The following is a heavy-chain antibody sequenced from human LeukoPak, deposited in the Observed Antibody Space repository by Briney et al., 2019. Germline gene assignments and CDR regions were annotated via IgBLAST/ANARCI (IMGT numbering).Heavy chain of an antibody. V-gene: IGHV1-2*02. CDR2: INPNSGAT. D-gene: IGHD3-22*01. CDR3: ASGADVKSVHYNDRSTYSYYFDY. J-gene: IGHJ4*02. CDR1: GYTFTNYD. Sequence: ASVKVSCKASGYTFTNYDISWVRQAPGQGLECMGWINPNSGATNFAQKFQGRVTLTRDTSISTAYVELSSLKSDDTAIYYCASGADVKSVHYNDRSTYSYYFDYWGQGTLVTVSS.